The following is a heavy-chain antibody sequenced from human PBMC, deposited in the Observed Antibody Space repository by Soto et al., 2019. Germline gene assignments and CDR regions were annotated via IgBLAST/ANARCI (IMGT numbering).Heavy chain of an antibody. CDR1: GFTFSSYA. CDR3: ARGGGIAVAGTHLDY. CDR2: IGGSAAGS. J-gene: IGHJ4*02. Sequence: EVQLLESGGNLVQPGGSLKLSCAASGFTFSSYAMSWVRQAPGKGLEWVSGIGGSAAGSNYADSVKGRFTISRDNSRNTVDLQVSSLRAEDTALYYCARGGGIAVAGTHLDYWGQGTLVTVSS. D-gene: IGHD6-19*01. V-gene: IGHV3-23*01.